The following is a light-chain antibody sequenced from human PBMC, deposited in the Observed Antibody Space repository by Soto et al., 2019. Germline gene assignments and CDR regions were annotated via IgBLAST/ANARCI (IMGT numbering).Light chain of an antibody. CDR3: LQAYNYPLT. CDR2: AAS. J-gene: IGKJ4*01. CDR1: QGIRND. V-gene: IGKV1-6*01. Sequence: IQLTQSPSTLSASVGDRVTITCRASQGIRNDLGWYQQKPGKAPKLLIYAASSLQSGVPSTFSGSGSGTDFTLTISSLQPEDFATYYCLQAYNYPLTFGGGTKVDIK.